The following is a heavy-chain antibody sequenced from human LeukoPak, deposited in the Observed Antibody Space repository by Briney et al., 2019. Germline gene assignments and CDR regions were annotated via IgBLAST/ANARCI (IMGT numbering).Heavy chain of an antibody. V-gene: IGHV3-21*01. CDR3: ARDALLWFGESYYYMDV. Sequence: GGSLRPSCAASGFTFSSYSMNWVRQAPGKGLEWVSSISSSSSYIYYADSVKGRFTISRDNAKNSLYLQMNSLRAEDTAVYYCARDALLWFGESYYYMDVWGKGTTVTVSS. CDR1: GFTFSSYS. CDR2: ISSSSSYI. D-gene: IGHD3-10*01. J-gene: IGHJ6*03.